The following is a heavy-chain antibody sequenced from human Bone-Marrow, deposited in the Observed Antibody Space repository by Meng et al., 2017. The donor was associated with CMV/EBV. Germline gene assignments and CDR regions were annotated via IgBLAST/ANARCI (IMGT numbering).Heavy chain of an antibody. D-gene: IGHD7-27*01. CDR2: ISGSGGST. CDR1: GFTFSSYA. Sequence: GESLKISCAASGFTFSSYAMSWVRQAPGKGLEWVSAISGSGGSTYYADSVKGRFTISRDNSKNTLYLQMNSLRAEDTAVFYCARVNRYQRGNYYYYGMDVWGQGTTVTVSS. J-gene: IGHJ6*02. V-gene: IGHV3-23*01. CDR3: ARVNRYQRGNYYYYGMDV.